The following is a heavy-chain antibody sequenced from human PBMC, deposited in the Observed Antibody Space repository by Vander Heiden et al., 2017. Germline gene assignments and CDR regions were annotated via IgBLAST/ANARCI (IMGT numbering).Heavy chain of an antibody. D-gene: IGHD3-10*01. CDR1: GHSINLRSYF. CDR2: IYYSGIT. J-gene: IGHJ5*02. Sequence: QLQLQQPGPGLVKPSAPLPLPCTASGHSINLRSYFSGWIRQPPGKGLEWIGSIYYSGITYYNPSLRSRVTISVDTSTNQFFLRLRSVTAADTAVYYCARHGSGEWQVLGATNWFVPWGQGTLVTVSS. V-gene: IGHV4-39*01. CDR3: ARHGSGEWQVLGATNWFVP.